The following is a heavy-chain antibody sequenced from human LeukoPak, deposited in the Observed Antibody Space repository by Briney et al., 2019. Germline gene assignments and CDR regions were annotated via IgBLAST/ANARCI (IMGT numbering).Heavy chain of an antibody. CDR1: GFTFSSYS. CDR3: ARDNRGLGEAFDY. J-gene: IGHJ4*02. CDR2: FSSSSSYI. D-gene: IGHD3-10*01. Sequence: GGSLRLSCAASGFTFSSYSMNWVRKAPGKGLEWLSSFSSSSSYIYYADSLKGRFTISRDSAKNSLYLQMNSLRAEDTAVYYCARDNRGLGEAFDYWGQGTLVSVSS. V-gene: IGHV3-21*01.